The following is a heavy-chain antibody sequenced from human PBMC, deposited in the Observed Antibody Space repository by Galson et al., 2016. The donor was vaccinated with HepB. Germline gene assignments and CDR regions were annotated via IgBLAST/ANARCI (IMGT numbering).Heavy chain of an antibody. Sequence: QSGAEVKKPGESLKISCKGSGYSFISNWIGWVRQMPGKGLEWMGIIYPGDSDTKYSPSFQGQVTISADKSISTAYLQWSSLKASDTAMYYCAGLGYCANGVCDYFDYWGQGTLVTVSS. CDR2: IYPGDSDT. V-gene: IGHV5-51*01. D-gene: IGHD2-8*01. CDR3: AGLGYCANGVCDYFDY. J-gene: IGHJ4*02. CDR1: GYSFISNW.